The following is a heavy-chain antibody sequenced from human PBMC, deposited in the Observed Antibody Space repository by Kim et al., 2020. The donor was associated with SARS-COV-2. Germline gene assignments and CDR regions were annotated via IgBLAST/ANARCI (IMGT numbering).Heavy chain of an antibody. D-gene: IGHD2-8*01. V-gene: IGHV4-59*01. Sequence: SETLSLTCTVSGGPFGSFYWSWIRQPPGKGLEWIGWIYYGGTTYYNPSLKSRVTISLNSSKNQFSLNLRSVTAADTAVFFCARSSWCTDFYFDLWGRGA. CDR2: IYYGGTT. J-gene: IGHJ2*01. CDR1: GGPFGSFY. CDR3: ARSSWCTDFYFDL.